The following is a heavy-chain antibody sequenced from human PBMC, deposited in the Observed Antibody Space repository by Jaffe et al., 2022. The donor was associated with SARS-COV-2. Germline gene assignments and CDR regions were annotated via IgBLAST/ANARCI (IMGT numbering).Heavy chain of an antibody. CDR1: GGSINSYY. V-gene: IGHV4-59*01. CDR2: IYDSGST. J-gene: IGHJ1*01. D-gene: IGHD1-26*01. CDR3: ARWDGYFHH. Sequence: QVQLQESGPGLVKPSETLSLTCTVSGGSINSYYWSWIRQPPGRGLEWIGYIYDSGSTNYNPSLKSRVTISVDTSKNQFSLKLSSVTTADTAVYYCARWDGYFHHWGQGTLVTVSS.